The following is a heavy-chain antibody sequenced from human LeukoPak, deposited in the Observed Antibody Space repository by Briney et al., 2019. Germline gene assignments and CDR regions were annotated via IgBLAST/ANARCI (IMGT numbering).Heavy chain of an antibody. CDR2: IQYDGSNK. D-gene: IGHD3-10*01. CDR1: GFTFSSYG. CDR3: AITMVRGTYYYYMDV. Sequence: GGSLRLSCAASGFTFSSYGMHWVRQAPGKGLEWVAFIQYDGSNKYYADSVKGRFTISRDNSKNTLYLQMNSLRAEDTAVYYCAITMVRGTYYYYMDVWGKGTTVTVSS. J-gene: IGHJ6*03. V-gene: IGHV3-30*02.